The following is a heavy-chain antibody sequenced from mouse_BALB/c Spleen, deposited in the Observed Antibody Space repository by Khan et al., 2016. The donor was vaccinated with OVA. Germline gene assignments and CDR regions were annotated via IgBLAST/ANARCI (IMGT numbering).Heavy chain of an antibody. D-gene: IGHD2-4*01. J-gene: IGHJ3*01. V-gene: IGHV2-9*02. CDR3: ARSYDYDVGGFAY. CDR1: GFSLSNYG. CDR2: IWTGGIT. Sequence: QVHLKESGPGLVAPSQSLSITCTVSGFSLSNYGIHWVRQPPGKGLEWLGVIWTGGITNYNSALMSRLIINKDNSKSQVFLKMNRLQTDDTAIYYCARSYDYDVGGFAYWGQGTLVTVSA.